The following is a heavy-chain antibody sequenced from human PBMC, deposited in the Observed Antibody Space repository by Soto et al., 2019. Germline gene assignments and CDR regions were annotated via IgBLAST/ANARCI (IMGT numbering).Heavy chain of an antibody. J-gene: IGHJ4*02. V-gene: IGHV3-23*01. CDR3: AKDGGDGYNKYYFDY. D-gene: IGHD3-16*01. Sequence: PGGSLRLSCAASGFTFSSYAMSWVRQAPGKGLEWVSAISGSGGSTYYADSVKGRFTISRDNSKNTLYLQMNSLRAEDTAVYYCAKDGGDGYNKYYFDYWGQGXLVTVYS. CDR1: GFTFSSYA. CDR2: ISGSGGST.